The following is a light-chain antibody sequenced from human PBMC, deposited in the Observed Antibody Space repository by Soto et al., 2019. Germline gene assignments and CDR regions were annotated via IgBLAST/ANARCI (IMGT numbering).Light chain of an antibody. Sequence: EIVLTQSPVTLSLSPGERATLSCRASQSISSSYLAWYQQKPGQAPRPLIFGASSRASGIPGRFSGSASGTDFTLTISRLEPEDFAVYYCQHYGTSATWTFGQGTKVEIK. CDR3: QHYGTSATWT. V-gene: IGKV3-20*01. J-gene: IGKJ1*01. CDR2: GAS. CDR1: QSISSSY.